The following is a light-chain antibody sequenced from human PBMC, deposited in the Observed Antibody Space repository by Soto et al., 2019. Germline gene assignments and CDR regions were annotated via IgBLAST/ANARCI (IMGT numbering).Light chain of an antibody. Sequence: EIVMTQSPASLSVSPGETATLSCRASQSISNRLAWYQQKPGQASSLLIYGASTMATGIPARFSGSGSGTEFTLTISSLQSEDSALYYCQQYNNWPPRTFGQGTKLEIK. J-gene: IGKJ2*01. V-gene: IGKV3-15*01. CDR1: QSISNR. CDR3: QQYNNWPPRT. CDR2: GAS.